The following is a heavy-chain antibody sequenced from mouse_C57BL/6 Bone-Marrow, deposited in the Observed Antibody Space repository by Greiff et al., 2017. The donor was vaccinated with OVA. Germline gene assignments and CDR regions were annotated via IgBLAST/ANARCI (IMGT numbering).Heavy chain of an antibody. V-gene: IGHV1-69*01. CDR1: GYTFTSYW. CDR2: IDPSDSYT. Sequence: QVQLKQPGAELVMPGASVKLSFKASGYTFTSYWMHWVKQRPGQGLEWIGEIDPSDSYTNYNQKFKGKSTLTVDKSSSTAYMQLSSLTSEDSAVYYCAKDSSGYDYAMDYWGQGTSVTVSS. CDR3: AKDSSGYDYAMDY. D-gene: IGHD3-2*02. J-gene: IGHJ4*01.